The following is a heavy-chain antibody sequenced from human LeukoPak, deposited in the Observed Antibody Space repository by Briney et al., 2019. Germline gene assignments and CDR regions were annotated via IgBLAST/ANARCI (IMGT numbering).Heavy chain of an antibody. CDR1: GVSISSGGYY. CDR3: ARDSYYYDSSGYSAFDI. V-gene: IGHV4-31*03. CDR2: IYYSGST. J-gene: IGHJ3*02. Sequence: SQTLSLTCTVSGVSISSGGYYWSWIRQHPGKGLEWIGYIYYSGSTYYNPSLKSRVTISVDTSKNQFSPKLSSVTAADTAVYYCARDSYYYDSSGYSAFDIWGQGTMVTVSS. D-gene: IGHD3-22*01.